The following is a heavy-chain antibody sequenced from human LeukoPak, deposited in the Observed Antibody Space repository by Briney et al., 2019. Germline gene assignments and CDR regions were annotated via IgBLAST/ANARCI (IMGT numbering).Heavy chain of an antibody. V-gene: IGHV3-21*01. CDR2: ISSSSSYI. CDR3: ARDPPYGDYFDY. Sequence: SGGSLRLSCAASGFTFSSYSMNWVRQAPGKGLEWVSSISSSSSYIYYADSVKGRFTISRDNAKNSLYLQMNSLRAEDTAVYYCARDPPYGDYFDYWGQGTLVTVSS. D-gene: IGHD4-17*01. J-gene: IGHJ4*02. CDR1: GFTFSSYS.